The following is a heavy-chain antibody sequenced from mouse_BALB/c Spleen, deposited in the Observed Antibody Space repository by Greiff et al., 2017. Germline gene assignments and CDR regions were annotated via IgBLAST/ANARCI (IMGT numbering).Heavy chain of an antibody. J-gene: IGHJ2*01. Sequence: DVQLVESGGGLVKPGGSLKLSCAASGFTFSDYYMYWVRQTPEKSLEWVATISDGGSYTYYPDSVKGRFIISRDNAKNNLYQQMSSLKAEDTAMYYGAGGDTYYFDYWGQGTTLTVSS. CDR3: AGGDTYYFDY. V-gene: IGHV5-4*02. D-gene: IGHD2-10*02. CDR2: ISDGGSYT. CDR1: GFTFSDYY.